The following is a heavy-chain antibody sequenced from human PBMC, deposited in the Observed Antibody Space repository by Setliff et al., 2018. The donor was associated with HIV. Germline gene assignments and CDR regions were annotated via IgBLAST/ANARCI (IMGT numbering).Heavy chain of an antibody. CDR1: GGSSSNYS. D-gene: IGHD2-2*01. CDR2: INHGGST. Sequence: PSETLSLTCAVFGGSSSNYSWTWFRQPPGTGLEWIGEINHGGSTHYNSSFKSRVTISVDTPKNLLSLELRSLTAADTAVYYCARDQRLQGVQPPYWYFDLWGRGTLVTVSS. J-gene: IGHJ2*01. V-gene: IGHV4-34*01. CDR3: ARDQRLQGVQPPYWYFDL.